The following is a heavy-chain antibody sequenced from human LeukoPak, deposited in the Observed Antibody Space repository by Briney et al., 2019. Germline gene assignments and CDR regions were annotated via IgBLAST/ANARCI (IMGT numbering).Heavy chain of an antibody. CDR3: ARISLGAIWGYYYGMDV. CDR2: IIPIFGTA. J-gene: IGHJ6*02. Sequence: SVKVSCKVSGYTLTELSMHWVRQAPGQGLEWMGGIIPIFGTANYAQKFQGRVTITADESTSTAYMELSSLRSEDTAVFYCARISLGAIWGYYYGMDVWGQGTTVTVSS. CDR1: GYTLTELS. D-gene: IGHD1-26*01. V-gene: IGHV1-69*13.